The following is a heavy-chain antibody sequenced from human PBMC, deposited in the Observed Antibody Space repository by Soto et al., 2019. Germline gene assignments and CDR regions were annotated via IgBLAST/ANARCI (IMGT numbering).Heavy chain of an antibody. V-gene: IGHV1-18*01. CDR3: ARAYSGITFDI. Sequence: ASVKVSCNASGYTFTSYGISWVRQAPGQGLEWMGWISAYNGNTIYAQKLQGRVTMTTDTSTSTAYMELRSLRSDDTAVYYCARAYSGITFDIWGQGTMVTVSS. D-gene: IGHD6-13*01. J-gene: IGHJ3*02. CDR1: GYTFTSYG. CDR2: ISAYNGNT.